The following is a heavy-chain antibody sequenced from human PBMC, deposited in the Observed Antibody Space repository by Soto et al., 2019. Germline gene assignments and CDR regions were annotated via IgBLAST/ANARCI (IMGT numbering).Heavy chain of an antibody. J-gene: IGHJ6*02. D-gene: IGHD3-10*01. V-gene: IGHV1-46*01. CDR2: INPSGGST. CDR3: ARDADVLLWFGALLHQALDV. Sequence: ASVKVSCKASGYTFTSYYMHWVRQAPGQGLEWMGIINPSGGSTSYAQKFQGRVTMTRDTSTSTVYMELSSLRSEDTAVYYCARDADVLLWFGALLHQALDVWGQGTTVTVSS. CDR1: GYTFTSYY.